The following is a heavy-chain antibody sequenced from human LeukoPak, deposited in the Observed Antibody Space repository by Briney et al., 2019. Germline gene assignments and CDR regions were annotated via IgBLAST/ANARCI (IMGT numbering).Heavy chain of an antibody. V-gene: IGHV4-39*01. CDR1: GGSISSRSYY. D-gene: IGHD3-9*01. J-gene: IGHJ5*02. Sequence: SETLSLTCTVSGGSISSRSYYWGWIRQPPGKGLEWIGTMYYSGSTYYNPSLKSRVTISVDTSKSQFSLKLSSVTAADTAVYFCVRRPRVDILTGYPNWFDPWGQGILVTASS. CDR2: MYYSGST. CDR3: VRRPRVDILTGYPNWFDP.